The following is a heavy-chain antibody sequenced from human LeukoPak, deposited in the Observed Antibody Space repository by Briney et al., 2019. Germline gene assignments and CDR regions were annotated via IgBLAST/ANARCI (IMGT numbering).Heavy chain of an antibody. V-gene: IGHV3-15*01. CDR1: GFTFSSAC. Sequence: GGSLRLSCAVSGFTFSSACLTWVRKPPGKGLERVGHIKSRSDGGSTDYSAAVKGRFTVSRDDSRNMVHLQMNSLKTEDSAVYYCATEFYNNGYNFWGQGTPVTVSS. CDR3: ATEFYNNGYNF. D-gene: IGHD5-24*01. J-gene: IGHJ4*02. CDR2: IKSRSDGGST.